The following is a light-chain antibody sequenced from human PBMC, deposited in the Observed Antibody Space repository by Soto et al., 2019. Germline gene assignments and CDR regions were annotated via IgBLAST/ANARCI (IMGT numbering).Light chain of an antibody. CDR2: GSS. J-gene: IGKJ4*01. Sequence: EFVLTQSPVTLSLSPGERATLSCSASQTVRNNYLAWYQQKPGQAPRLLIFGSSNRATRIPDRFSGSGSGTDFTLSISRLEPEDFAVYYCQQYASSPLLNFGGGTKVDIK. CDR3: QQYASSPLLN. CDR1: QTVRNNY. V-gene: IGKV3-20*01.